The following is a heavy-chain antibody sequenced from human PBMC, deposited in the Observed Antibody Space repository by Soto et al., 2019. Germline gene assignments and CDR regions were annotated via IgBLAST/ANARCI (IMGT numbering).Heavy chain of an antibody. CDR1: GYSFTSYW. Sequence: PGESLKISCKGSGYSFTSYWIGWVRQMPGKGLEWMGIIYPGDSDTRYSPSFQGQVTISADKSISTAYLQWSSLKASDTAMYYCARNNYGGGNYYYYYGMDVWGRGTTVTAP. CDR2: IYPGDSDT. J-gene: IGHJ6*02. D-gene: IGHD4-17*01. V-gene: IGHV5-51*01. CDR3: ARNNYGGGNYYYYYGMDV.